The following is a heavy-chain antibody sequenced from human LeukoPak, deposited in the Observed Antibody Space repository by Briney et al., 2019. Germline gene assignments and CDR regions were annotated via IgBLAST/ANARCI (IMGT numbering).Heavy chain of an antibody. D-gene: IGHD5-24*01. CDR3: ARDARRRDGYNYAEA. CDR1: GGSISSYY. J-gene: IGHJ5*02. CDR2: IYYSGST. Sequence: PSETLSLTCTVSGGSISSYYWSWIRQPPGKGLEWIGYIYYSGSTNYNPSLKSRVTISVDTSKNHFSLKLSSVTAADTAVYYCARDARRRDGYNYAEAWGQGTLVTVSS. V-gene: IGHV4-59*01.